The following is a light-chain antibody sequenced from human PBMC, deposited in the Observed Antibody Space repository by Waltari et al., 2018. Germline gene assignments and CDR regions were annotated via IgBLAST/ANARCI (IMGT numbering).Light chain of an antibody. J-gene: IGKJ1*01. CDR1: QGISSY. V-gene: IGKV1-8*01. CDR2: AAS. CDR3: QQYYSYPRT. Sequence: AIRVTQSPSSLSASTGDRVTITCRASQGISSYLAWYQQKPGKAPKLLIYAASTLQSGVPSRVSGSGSGTDITLTISCLQSDDFATYYCQQYYSYPRTFGQGTKVEIK.